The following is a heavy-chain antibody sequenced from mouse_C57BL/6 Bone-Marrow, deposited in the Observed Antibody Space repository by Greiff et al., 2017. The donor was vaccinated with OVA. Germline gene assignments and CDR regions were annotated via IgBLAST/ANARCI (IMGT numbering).Heavy chain of an antibody. V-gene: IGHV1-69*01. CDR3: ARELGIYDGYYTYYFDY. Sequence: QVQLQQPGAELVMPGASVKLSCKASGYTFTSYWMHWVKQRPGQGLEWIGEIDPSDSYTNYNQKFKGKSTLTVDKSSSTAYMQLSSLTSEDSAVXYFARELGIYDGYYTYYFDYWGQGTTLTVSS. D-gene: IGHD2-3*01. CDR1: GYTFTSYW. J-gene: IGHJ2*01. CDR2: IDPSDSYT.